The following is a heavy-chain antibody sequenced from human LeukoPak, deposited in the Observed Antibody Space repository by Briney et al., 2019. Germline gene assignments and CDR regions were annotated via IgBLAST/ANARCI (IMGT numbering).Heavy chain of an antibody. CDR2: ISSSGSYI. J-gene: IGHJ4*02. CDR1: GFTFSSYS. V-gene: IGHV3-21*01. Sequence: PGESLRLSCAASGFTFSSYSMNWVRQAPGKGLEWVSSISSSGSYIYYADSMKGRFTISRDNAKNSLYLQMNSLRAEDTAAYYCARSCYSVTTCGDYWGQGTLVTVSS. D-gene: IGHD5/OR15-5a*01. CDR3: ARSCYSVTTCGDY.